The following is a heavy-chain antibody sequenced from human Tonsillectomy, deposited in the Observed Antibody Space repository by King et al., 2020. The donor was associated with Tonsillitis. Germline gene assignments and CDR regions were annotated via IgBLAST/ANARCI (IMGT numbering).Heavy chain of an antibody. D-gene: IGHD3-3*01. CDR2: IIPIFGTA. V-gene: IGHV1-69*01. J-gene: IGHJ4*02. CDR3: ARDGGEYYDFWSGSYYFDY. Sequence: QLVQSGAEVKKPGSSVKVSCKASGGTFSSYAISWVRQAPGQGLEWMGGIIPIFGTANYAQKFQGRVTITADESTSTAYMELGSLRSEDTAVYYCARDGGEYYDFWSGSYYFDYWGQGTLVTVSS. CDR1: GGTFSSYA.